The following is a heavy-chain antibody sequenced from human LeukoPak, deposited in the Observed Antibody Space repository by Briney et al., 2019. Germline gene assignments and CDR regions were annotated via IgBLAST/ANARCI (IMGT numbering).Heavy chain of an antibody. Sequence: PGRSLRLSCAASGFTFSSYGMHWVRQAPGKGLEWVAVIWYDGSNKCYADSVKGRFTISRDNSKNTLYLQMNSLRAEDTAVYYCARDAKPSPSGVVVAAKAVWFDPWGQGTLVTVSS. J-gene: IGHJ5*02. D-gene: IGHD2-15*01. CDR3: ARDAKPSPSGVVVAAKAVWFDP. V-gene: IGHV3-33*01. CDR2: IWYDGSNK. CDR1: GFTFSSYG.